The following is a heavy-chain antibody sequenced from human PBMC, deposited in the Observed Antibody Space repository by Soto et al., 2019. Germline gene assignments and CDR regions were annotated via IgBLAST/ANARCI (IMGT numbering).Heavy chain of an antibody. CDR3: AKIGSSSPIDY. CDR2: ISGSGSST. V-gene: IGHV3-23*01. CDR1: GFIFSSYA. J-gene: IGHJ4*02. D-gene: IGHD2-2*01. Sequence: LRLSCAASGFIFSSYAMSWVRQAPGKGLEWVSAISGSGSSTDYADSVQGQFTISRDNSKNTLYLQMNSLRAEDTAVYYCAKIGSSSPIDYWGQGTLVTVSS.